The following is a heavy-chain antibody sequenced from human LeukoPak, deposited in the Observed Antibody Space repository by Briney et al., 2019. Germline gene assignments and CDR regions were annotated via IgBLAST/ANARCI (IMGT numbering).Heavy chain of an antibody. CDR2: FSPKSGGT. J-gene: IGHJ4*02. CDR3: ARDRNMVRGVIAY. V-gene: IGHV1-2*02. Sequence: ASVKVSCKASESTFTGDYMHWLRQAPGQGLEWMGWFSPKSGGTNYAQKFQGRVTMTTDKSISTAYMELSRLTSDDTAVYYCARDRNMVRGVIAYWGQGTLVTVSS. D-gene: IGHD3-10*01. CDR1: ESTFTGDY.